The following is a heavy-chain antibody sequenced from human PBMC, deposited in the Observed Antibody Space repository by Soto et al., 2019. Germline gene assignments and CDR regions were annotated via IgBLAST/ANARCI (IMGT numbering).Heavy chain of an antibody. D-gene: IGHD1-26*01. CDR3: AKDRPSGSRPYYYGMDV. J-gene: IGHJ6*02. CDR2: ISGSGGST. V-gene: IGHV3-23*01. CDR1: GFTFSSYG. Sequence: PGGSLRLSCAASGFTFSSYGMHWVRQAPGKGLEWVSIISGSGGSTYYADSVKGRFTVSRDNSKNTLYLQMNSLRAEDTAVYYCAKDRPSGSRPYYYGMDVWGQGTTVTVSS.